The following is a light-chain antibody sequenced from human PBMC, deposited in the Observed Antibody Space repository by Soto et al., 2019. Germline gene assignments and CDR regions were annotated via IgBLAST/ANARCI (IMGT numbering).Light chain of an antibody. Sequence: EIRLTQSPATLSLSPGERATLSCRASQTVSSYLLWYQQKPGQAPRLLIYDASNRATGVPARFTGSGSETDFTLTISSLEPEDFAVYYCQHRMNWPLTFGQGTRLEIK. CDR1: QTVSSY. CDR3: QHRMNWPLT. V-gene: IGKV3-11*01. CDR2: DAS. J-gene: IGKJ5*01.